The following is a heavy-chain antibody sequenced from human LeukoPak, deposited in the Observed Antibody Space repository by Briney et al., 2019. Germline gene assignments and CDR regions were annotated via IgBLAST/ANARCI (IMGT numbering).Heavy chain of an antibody. V-gene: IGHV1-46*01. D-gene: IGHD3-22*01. J-gene: IGHJ3*02. CDR2: INPSGGRT. CDR3: ARERSSVRAFDI. CDR1: GYSFTSYS. Sequence: GASVKVSCKASGYSFTSYSIHWVRQAPGQGLEWMGIINPSGGRTNYAQKLQDRVTMTRDTSTSTVYMELSSLRSEDTAVYPCARERSSVRAFDIWGQGTMVTVSS.